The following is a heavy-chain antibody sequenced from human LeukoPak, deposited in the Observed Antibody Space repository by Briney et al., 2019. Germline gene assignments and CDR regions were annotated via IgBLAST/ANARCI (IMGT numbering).Heavy chain of an antibody. J-gene: IGHJ6*03. Sequence: PGGSLRLSCAASGFTFSSYDMSWVRQAPGEGLEWVSSITLSGGSTFYADSVKGRFTISRDNSKKTLYLQMNTLGAEDTAVYYCAKRGNPAVGHHYLDVWGEGTTVSVSS. D-gene: IGHD2-2*01. V-gene: IGHV3-23*01. CDR1: GFTFSSYD. CDR2: ITLSGGST. CDR3: AKRGNPAVGHHYLDV.